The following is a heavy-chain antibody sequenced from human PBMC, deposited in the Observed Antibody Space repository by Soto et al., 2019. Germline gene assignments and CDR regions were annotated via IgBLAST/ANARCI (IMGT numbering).Heavy chain of an antibody. J-gene: IGHJ6*02. Sequence: GGSLRLSCAASGFTFDDYTMHWVRQAPGKGLEWVSLISWDGGSTYYADSVKGRFTISRDNSKNSLYLQMNSLRTEDTALYYCAKDIAAYYYGSGSYPHHYYYGMDVWGQGTTVTSP. CDR1: GFTFDDYT. CDR3: AKDIAAYYYGSGSYPHHYYYGMDV. CDR2: ISWDGGST. D-gene: IGHD3-10*01. V-gene: IGHV3-43*01.